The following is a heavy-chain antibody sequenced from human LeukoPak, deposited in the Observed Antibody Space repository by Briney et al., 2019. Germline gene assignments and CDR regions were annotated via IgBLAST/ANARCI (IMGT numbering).Heavy chain of an antibody. Sequence: ASVKVSCKASGYTFTGYYMHWVRQAPGQGLEWMGWINPNSGGTNYAQKFQGRVTMTRDTSISTAYMELSRLRSDDTAVCYCARADKVGRYDFWSGYYQTNYFDYWGQGTLVTVSS. V-gene: IGHV1-2*02. D-gene: IGHD3-3*01. J-gene: IGHJ4*02. CDR1: GYTFTGYY. CDR2: INPNSGGT. CDR3: ARADKVGRYDFWSGYYQTNYFDY.